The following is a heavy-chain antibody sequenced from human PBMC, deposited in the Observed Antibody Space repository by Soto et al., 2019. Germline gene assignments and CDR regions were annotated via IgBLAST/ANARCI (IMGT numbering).Heavy chain of an antibody. D-gene: IGHD3-3*01. CDR2: IIPIFVTT. CDR3: ARVFPDGWVEPGVVRGYLDT. Sequence: QVQLVQSGAEVKEPGSAVKVSCKAPADSFSSYGISWVRQAPGQGLEWMGGIIPIFVTTNYAEKFQGRVTITADESTNTVYMELSRLRSEDTDLYYCARVFPDGWVEPGVVRGYLDTWGRGTLVTVSS. CDR1: ADSFSSYG. J-gene: IGHJ4*02. V-gene: IGHV1-69*01.